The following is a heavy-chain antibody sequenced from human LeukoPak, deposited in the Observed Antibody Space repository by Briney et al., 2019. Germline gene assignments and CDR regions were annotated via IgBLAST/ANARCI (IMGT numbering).Heavy chain of an antibody. CDR1: GFTFSNYG. V-gene: IGHV3-23*01. D-gene: IGHD3-22*01. CDR2: ITDSGNT. Sequence: GGSLRLSCAASGFTFSNYGMSWVRQAQGKGLEWVSAITDSGNTFYSDSVKGRFTISGDNSRNTLYLQMNSLRAEDTALYYCANWYYYENGAYWCWGQGTLVTVSS. CDR3: ANWYYYENGAYWC. J-gene: IGHJ4*02.